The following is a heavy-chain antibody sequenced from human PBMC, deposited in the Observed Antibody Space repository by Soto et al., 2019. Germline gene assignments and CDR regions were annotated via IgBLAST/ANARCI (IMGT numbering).Heavy chain of an antibody. Sequence: PSETLSLTCTVSGGPIINGDSYLNWIRQHPGKGLEWMGYINYRGTTNYNPALKSRILISIDTSKNQFSLRLTSVTAADTAVYYCARDAPGAAPYWGQGTLVTVSS. CDR1: GGPIINGDSY. V-gene: IGHV4-31*03. CDR3: ARDAPGAAPY. D-gene: IGHD6-13*01. CDR2: INYRGTT. J-gene: IGHJ4*02.